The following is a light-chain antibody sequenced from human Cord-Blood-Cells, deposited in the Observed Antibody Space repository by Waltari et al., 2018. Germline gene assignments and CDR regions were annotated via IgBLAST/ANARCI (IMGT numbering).Light chain of an antibody. V-gene: IGLV2-14*01. CDR3: SSYTSSSTVV. Sequence: QSALTQPASVSGSPGPSLTIPCTGTSSDVGGYNYASWYQQHPGKAPKPMIYDVSNRPSGVSNRFSGSKSGNTASLTISGLQAEDEADYYCSSYTSSSTVVFGGGTKLTVL. CDR1: SSDVGGYNY. CDR2: DVS. J-gene: IGLJ2*01.